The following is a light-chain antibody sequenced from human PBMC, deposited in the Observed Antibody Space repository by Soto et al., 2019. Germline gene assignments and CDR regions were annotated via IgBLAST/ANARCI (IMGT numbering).Light chain of an antibody. CDR2: YAS. V-gene: IGKV3-15*01. CDR1: QIVSNN. Sequence: EIMMTQSPAPLSLSPGERATPSCRASQIVSNNLAWYQQKPGQAPRLLIYYASTRATGIPARFSGSGSGTEFTLTISSLQSEDFALYYCQQYNNWPPITFGQGTRLEIK. J-gene: IGKJ5*01. CDR3: QQYNNWPPIT.